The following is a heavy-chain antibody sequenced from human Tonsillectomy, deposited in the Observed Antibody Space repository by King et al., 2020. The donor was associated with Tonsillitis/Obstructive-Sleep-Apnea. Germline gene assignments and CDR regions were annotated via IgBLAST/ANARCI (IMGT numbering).Heavy chain of an antibody. D-gene: IGHD2-15*01. Sequence: VQLQQSGRGLVKPSQTLSLTCAISGDSVSSNSAAWDWIRQSPSRGLEWLGRTYYRTKWYNDYAVSVKSRITINPNTSKNQFSLQLNSVTPEDTAVYYCARDEGIVVVVAATSAFDIWGQGTMVTVSS. J-gene: IGHJ3*02. CDR3: ARDEGIVVVVAATSAFDI. CDR2: TYYRTKWYN. CDR1: GDSVSSNSAA. V-gene: IGHV6-1*01.